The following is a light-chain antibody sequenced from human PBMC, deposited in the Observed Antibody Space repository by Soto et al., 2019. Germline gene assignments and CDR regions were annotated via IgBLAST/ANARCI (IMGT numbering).Light chain of an antibody. CDR3: QQYNNWPRAT. J-gene: IGKJ4*01. CDR2: RTS. Sequence: PSTLSVSPGERATLSCRASQSINNNLAWYQQQPGQAPRLIMFRTSTRATGVPARFSGSGSETDFNLTISSLQSEDFALYYCQQYNNWPRATFGGGTKVDIK. CDR1: QSINNN. V-gene: IGKV3-15*01.